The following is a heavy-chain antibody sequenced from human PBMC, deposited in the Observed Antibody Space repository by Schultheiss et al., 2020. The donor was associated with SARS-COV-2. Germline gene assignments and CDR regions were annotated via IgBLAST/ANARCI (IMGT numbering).Heavy chain of an antibody. V-gene: IGHV3-48*04. J-gene: IGHJ6*02. Sequence: GESLKISCAASGFTFSSYGMHWVRQAPGKGLEWVSYISSSGSTIYYADSVKGRFTISRDNAKNSLYLQMNSLRAEDTAVYYCARDVGDYGPYYYYGMDVWGQGTTVTVSS. D-gene: IGHD4-17*01. CDR1: GFTFSSYG. CDR3: ARDVGDYGPYYYYGMDV. CDR2: ISSSGSTI.